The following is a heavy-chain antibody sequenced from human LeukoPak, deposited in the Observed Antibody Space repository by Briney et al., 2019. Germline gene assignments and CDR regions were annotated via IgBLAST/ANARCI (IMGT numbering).Heavy chain of an antibody. J-gene: IGHJ5*02. Sequence: SETLSLTCTVSGGSISSYYWSWIRQPAGKGLEWIGRIYTSGSTNYNPSLKSRVTISVDTSKNQFSLKLSSVTAADTAVYYCARGRIAVAAGPVWFDPWGQGTLVTVSS. V-gene: IGHV4-4*07. CDR1: GGSISSYY. CDR2: IYTSGST. D-gene: IGHD6-19*01. CDR3: ARGRIAVAAGPVWFDP.